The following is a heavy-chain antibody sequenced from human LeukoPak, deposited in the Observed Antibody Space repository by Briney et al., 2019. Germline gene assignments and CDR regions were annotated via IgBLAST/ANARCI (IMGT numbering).Heavy chain of an antibody. D-gene: IGHD6-13*01. Sequence: SETLSLTCIVSGGSISSISSNNYHWGWIRQPPGKGLEWIGEINHSGSTNYNPSLKSRVTISVDTSKNQFSLKLSSVTAADTAVYYCARGRRIGDYSSSWDYWGQGTLVTVSS. CDR2: INHSGST. CDR1: GGSISSISSNNYH. J-gene: IGHJ4*02. V-gene: IGHV4-39*07. CDR3: ARGRRIGDYSSSWDY.